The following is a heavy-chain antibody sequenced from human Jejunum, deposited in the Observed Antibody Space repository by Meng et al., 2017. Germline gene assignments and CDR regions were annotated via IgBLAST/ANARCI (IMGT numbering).Heavy chain of an antibody. CDR3: VRTSNWSLDY. D-gene: IGHD6-13*01. CDR1: GDSVSSNSAA. CDR2: TYYRSKWYN. Sequence: QGRPAQSGRGLVKPAHTRSLTCAISGDSVSSNSAAWNWIRQSPSRGLEWLGRTYYRSKWYNDYAESVKSRITINPDTSKNQFSLQLNSVTPEDTAVYYCVRTSNWSLDYWGQGTLVTVSS. J-gene: IGHJ4*01. V-gene: IGHV6-1*01.